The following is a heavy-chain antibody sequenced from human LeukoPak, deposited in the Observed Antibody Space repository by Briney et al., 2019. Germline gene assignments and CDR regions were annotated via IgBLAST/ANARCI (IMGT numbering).Heavy chain of an antibody. V-gene: IGHV4-39*01. Sequence: SETLSLTCTVSGGSISSSSYYWGWIRQPPGKGLEWIGSIYYSGSTYYNPSLKSRVTISVDTSKNQFSLKLSSVTAADTAVYYCARRPWGSYGMDVWGQGTTVTVSS. CDR3: ARRPWGSYGMDV. CDR2: IYYSGST. D-gene: IGHD7-27*01. CDR1: GGSISSSSYY. J-gene: IGHJ6*02.